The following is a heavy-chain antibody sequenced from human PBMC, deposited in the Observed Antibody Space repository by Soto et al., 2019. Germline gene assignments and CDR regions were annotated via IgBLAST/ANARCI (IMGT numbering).Heavy chain of an antibody. J-gene: IGHJ4*02. D-gene: IGHD3-9*01. CDR2: IYYSGST. CDR3: ARAPRYFDWLLPFDY. Sequence: QVQLQESGPGLVKPSQTLSLTCTVSGGSISSGDYSWSWIRQPPGKGLEWIGYIYYSGSTYYNPSLKSRVAISVDTSKNQFSLKLTSVTAADTAVYYCARAPRYFDWLLPFDYWGQGTLVTVSS. V-gene: IGHV4-30-4*01. CDR1: GGSISSGDYS.